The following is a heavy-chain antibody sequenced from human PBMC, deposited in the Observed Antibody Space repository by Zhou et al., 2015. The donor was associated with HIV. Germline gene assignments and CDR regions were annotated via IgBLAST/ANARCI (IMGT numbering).Heavy chain of an antibody. D-gene: IGHD3-3*01. CDR3: TRSLLRFLEWLLLGGYFDY. Sequence: EVQLVESGGGLVKPGRSLRLSCTASGFTFGDYAMSWFRQAPGKGLEWVGFIRSKAYGGTTEYAASVKGRFTISRDDSKSIAYLQMNSLKTEDTAVYYCTRSLLRFLEWLLLGGYFDYWGQGTLVTVSS. V-gene: IGHV3-49*05. CDR2: IRSKAYGGTT. J-gene: IGHJ4*02. CDR1: GFTFGDYA.